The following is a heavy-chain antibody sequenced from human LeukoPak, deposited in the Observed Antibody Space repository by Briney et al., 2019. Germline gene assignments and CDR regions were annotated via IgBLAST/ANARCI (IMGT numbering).Heavy chain of an antibody. CDR3: ARAFEQWLSSFDY. CDR1: GYSFSSGYY. J-gene: IGHJ4*02. Sequence: SETLSLTCTVSGYSFSSGYYWAWIRQPPGKGLEWIASVVHTGTTYYNPSLKSRVTISVDTSKNQFSLRLSSVTAADTAVYYCARAFEQWLSSFDYWGQGTLVTVSS. CDR2: VVHTGTT. V-gene: IGHV4-38-2*02. D-gene: IGHD6-19*01.